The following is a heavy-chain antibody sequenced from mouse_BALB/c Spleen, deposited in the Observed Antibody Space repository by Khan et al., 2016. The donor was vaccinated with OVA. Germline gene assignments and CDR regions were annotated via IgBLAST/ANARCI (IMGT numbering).Heavy chain of an antibody. CDR3: VRDGAYHRNDGWFAY. D-gene: IGHD2-14*01. CDR1: GYTFTSYT. V-gene: IGHV1-4*01. CDR2: INPSNGYT. J-gene: IGHJ3*01. Sequence: VELVESGAELARPGASVKMSCKASGYTFTSYTIHWIKLRPGQGLEWIGFINPSNGYTNYNQKFKDEATLTADKSSTTVYMQLSSLTSDDSAVYNCVRDGAYHRNDGWFAYWGQGTLVTVSA.